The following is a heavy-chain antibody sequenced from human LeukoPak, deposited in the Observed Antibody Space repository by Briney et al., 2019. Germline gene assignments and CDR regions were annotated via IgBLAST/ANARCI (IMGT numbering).Heavy chain of an antibody. D-gene: IGHD5-18*01. J-gene: IGHJ4*02. CDR3: AREGYSRGVDY. CDR1: GGSISSYY. Sequence: SETLSLTCTVSGGSISSYYWSWIRQPPGKGLEWIGYIYYSGSTNYNPSLKSRVTISVDTSKNQFSLKLSPVTAADTAVYYCAREGYSRGVDYWGQGTLVTVSS. V-gene: IGHV4-59*01. CDR2: IYYSGST.